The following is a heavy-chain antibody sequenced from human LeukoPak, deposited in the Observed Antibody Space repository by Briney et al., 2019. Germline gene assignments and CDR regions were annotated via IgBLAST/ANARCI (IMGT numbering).Heavy chain of an antibody. J-gene: IGHJ5*02. V-gene: IGHV4-59*01. CDR2: ISYSGST. D-gene: IGHD3-22*01. CDR3: AREPGFDSSGYLNWFDP. CDR1: GGSISSYY. Sequence: PSETLSLTCTVSGGSISSYYWSWIRQPPGKGLEWIACISYSGSTKYNPSLKSRVAISVDTSKNQLSLKLSSVTAADTAVYYCAREPGFDSSGYLNWFDPWGQGTLVTVSS.